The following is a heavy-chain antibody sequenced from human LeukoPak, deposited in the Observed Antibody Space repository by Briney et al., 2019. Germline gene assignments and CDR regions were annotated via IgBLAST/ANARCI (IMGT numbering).Heavy chain of an antibody. Sequence: GRSLRLSCAASGFTFSSYAMHWVRQAPGKGLEWVAVISYDGSNKYYADSVKGRFTISRDNSNNTLYLQMNSLRAEDTAVYYCARENGGYDSAFDIWGQGTMVTVSS. D-gene: IGHD5-12*01. CDR1: GFTFSSYA. V-gene: IGHV3-30*04. CDR2: ISYDGSNK. J-gene: IGHJ3*02. CDR3: ARENGGYDSAFDI.